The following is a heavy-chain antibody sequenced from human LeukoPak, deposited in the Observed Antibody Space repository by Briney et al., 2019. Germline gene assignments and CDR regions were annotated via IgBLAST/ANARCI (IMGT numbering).Heavy chain of an antibody. CDR1: GFTFRNAW. D-gene: IGHD1-26*01. CDR2: IKSKTDGGTT. Sequence: RGAPRLSCAASGFTFRNAWMSWVRQAPGKGLEWVGRIKSKTDGGTTDYAAPLKGRFTISRDDSKNTLYLKMNSLKTEDTAVYYSTTDQGELGYWGQGTLVTVYS. V-gene: IGHV3-15*01. CDR3: TTDQGELGY. J-gene: IGHJ4*02.